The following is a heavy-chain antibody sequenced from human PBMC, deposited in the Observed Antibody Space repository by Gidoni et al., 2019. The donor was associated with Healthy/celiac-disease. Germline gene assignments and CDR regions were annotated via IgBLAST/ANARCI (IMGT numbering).Heavy chain of an antibody. D-gene: IGHD3-10*01. Sequence: QVQLQQWGAGLLKPSETLSLPCAVYGGSLSGYYWGWIRQHPGKGLEWIGEIHHSGSTNYNPSLKSRVTISVDTSKNQFSLKLRSVTAADTAVYYCARGDAGEWDYFDYWGQGTLVTVSS. J-gene: IGHJ4*02. CDR2: IHHSGST. CDR1: GGSLSGYY. CDR3: ARGDAGEWDYFDY. V-gene: IGHV4-34*01.